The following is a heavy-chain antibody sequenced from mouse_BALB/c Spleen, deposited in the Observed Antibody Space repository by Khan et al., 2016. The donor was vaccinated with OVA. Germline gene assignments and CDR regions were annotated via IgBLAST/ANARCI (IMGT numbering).Heavy chain of an antibody. CDR3: ARKDMYDYDPCPY. Sequence: VQLKVSGPGLVQPSQSLSLTCTVTGYSITSEYTWNWIRQFPGNKLEWMGFISYSGNTRSNPSLKSRISITRDTSKNQFFLQLNTVTSEDIATYYCARKDMYDYDPCPYWGQGTLVTVSA. V-gene: IGHV3-2*02. CDR2: ISYSGNT. J-gene: IGHJ3*01. CDR1: GYSITSEYT. D-gene: IGHD2-4*01.